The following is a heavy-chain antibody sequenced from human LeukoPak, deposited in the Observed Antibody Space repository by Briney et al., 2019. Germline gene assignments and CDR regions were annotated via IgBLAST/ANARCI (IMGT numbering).Heavy chain of an antibody. V-gene: IGHV3-23*01. D-gene: IGHD5-24*01. Sequence: GGSLRHSCVASGFTFSSNARRSVRPALGERVEWGSAICGSGGSTYYADSVKGRFTISRDNSKNTLYLQMNSLRAEDTAVYYCAKDRLATRTFDYWGQGTLVTVSS. CDR2: ICGSGGST. CDR3: AKDRLATRTFDY. J-gene: IGHJ4*02. CDR1: GFTFSSNA.